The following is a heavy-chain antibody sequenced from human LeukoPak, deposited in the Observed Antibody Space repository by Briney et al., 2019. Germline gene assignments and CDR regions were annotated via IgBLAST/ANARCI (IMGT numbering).Heavy chain of an antibody. CDR3: AKDFWSMVGYMDV. V-gene: IGHV3-23*01. D-gene: IGHD3-3*01. J-gene: IGHJ6*02. Sequence: GGSLRLSCAASAFTFSNYNMNWVRQAPGKGLEWVSIVSGNGGVTFYADSVKGRFTISRDNSKNTLYMQMNSLRAEDTAVYYCAKDFWSMVGYMDVWGQGTTVSVSS. CDR1: AFTFSNYN. CDR2: VSGNGGVT.